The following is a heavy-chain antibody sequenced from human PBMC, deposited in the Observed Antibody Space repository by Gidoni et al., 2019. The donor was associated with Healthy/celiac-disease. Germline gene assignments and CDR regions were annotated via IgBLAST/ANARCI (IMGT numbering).Heavy chain of an antibody. CDR2: ISWNSGSI. V-gene: IGHV3-9*01. J-gene: IGHJ4*02. CDR1: GFPFDDYA. D-gene: IGHD3-16*02. Sequence: EVQLVESGGGLVQPGRPMRLSCAASGFPFDDYAMHWVRQAPGKGLGWVSGISWNSGSIGYADSVKGRFTISRDNAKNSLYLQMNSLRAEDTALYYCAKGLVGGVIVTEFDYWGQGTLVTVSS. CDR3: AKGLVGGVIVTEFDY.